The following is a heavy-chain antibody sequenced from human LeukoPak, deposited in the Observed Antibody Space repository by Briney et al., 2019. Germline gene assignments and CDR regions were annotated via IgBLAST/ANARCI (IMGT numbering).Heavy chain of an antibody. D-gene: IGHD6-19*01. CDR3: ARGPFTWVVDPRIAVAGTFKLLYYFDY. CDR2: IYYSGST. V-gene: IGHV4-39*01. J-gene: IGHJ4*02. Sequence: SETLSLTCTVSGGSISSSSYYWGWIRQPPGKGLEWIGSIYYSGSTYYNPSLKSRVTISVDTSKNQFSLKLSSVTAADTAVYYCARGPFTWVVDPRIAVAGTFKLLYYFDYWGQGTLGTVSS. CDR1: GGSISSSSYY.